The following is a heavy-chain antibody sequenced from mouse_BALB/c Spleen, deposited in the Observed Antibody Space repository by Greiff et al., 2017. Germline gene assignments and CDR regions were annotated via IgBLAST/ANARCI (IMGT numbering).Heavy chain of an antibody. CDR1: GFTFSSYT. D-gene: IGHD2-4*01. CDR3: ARHEGMGLRRNYFDD. Sequence: EVMLVESGGGLVQPGGSLKLSCAASGFTFSSYTMSWVRQTPEKRLEWVAYISNGGGSTYYPDTVKGRFTISRDNAKNTLYLQMSSLKSEDTAMYYCARHEGMGLRRNYFDDWGQGTTLTVSS. J-gene: IGHJ2*01. V-gene: IGHV5-12-2*01. CDR2: ISNGGGST.